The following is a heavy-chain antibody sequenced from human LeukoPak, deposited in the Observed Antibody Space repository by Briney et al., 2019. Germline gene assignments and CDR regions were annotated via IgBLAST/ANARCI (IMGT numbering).Heavy chain of an antibody. CDR3: ARAILPTSYYFDY. CDR1: GFTFSSYG. V-gene: IGHV3-23*01. J-gene: IGHJ4*02. Sequence: GGTLRLSCAASGFTFSSYGMSWVRQAPGKGLEWVSAISGSGGSTYYADSVKGRFTISRDNSKNTLYLQMNSLRAEDTAVYYCARAILPTSYYFDYWGQGTLVTVSS. CDR2: ISGSGGST. D-gene: IGHD1-26*01.